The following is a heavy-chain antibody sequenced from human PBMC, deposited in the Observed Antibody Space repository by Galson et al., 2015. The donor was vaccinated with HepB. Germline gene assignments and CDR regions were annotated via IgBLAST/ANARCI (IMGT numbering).Heavy chain of an antibody. CDR1: GGTFSDYA. D-gene: IGHD2-2*01. J-gene: IGHJ3*02. Sequence: SVKVSCKASGGTFSDYAIGWVRQAPGLGLEWLGGIIPTLNTAVYAQNVQGRVTMTADTSTSTAYMDLSSLRSDDTALYYCAKIRDSSCPRCDAFDIWGQGTLVTVSS. CDR3: AKIRDSSCPRCDAFDI. CDR2: IIPTLNTA. V-gene: IGHV1-69*10.